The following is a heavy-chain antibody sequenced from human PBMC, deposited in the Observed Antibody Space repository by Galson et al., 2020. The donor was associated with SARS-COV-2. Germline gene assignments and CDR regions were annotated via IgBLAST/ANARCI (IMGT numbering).Heavy chain of an antibody. J-gene: IGHJ3*02. CDR3: ARVSGRITIFGVVIIDAFDI. CDR2: IYYSGST. V-gene: IGHV4-30-4*01. D-gene: IGHD3-3*01. Sequence: TLSLTCTVSGGSISSGDYYWSWIRQPPGKGLEWIGYIYYSGSTYYNPSLKNRVTISVDTSKNQFSLKLSSVTAADTAVYYCARVSGRITIFGVVIIDAFDIWGQGTMVTVSS. CDR1: GGSISSGDYY.